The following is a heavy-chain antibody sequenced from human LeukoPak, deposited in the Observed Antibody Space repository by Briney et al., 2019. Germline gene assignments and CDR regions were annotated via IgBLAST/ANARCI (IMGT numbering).Heavy chain of an antibody. V-gene: IGHV3-30*02. Sequence: GGSLRLSCAASGFTFSNNGMHWVRRAPGKGLEGVAFIRYDGSNKYYADSVKGRFTISRDNSKNTLYLQMNSLRAEDTAVYHCATRHSSSSGVDYWGQGTLVTVSS. CDR1: GFTFSNNG. D-gene: IGHD6-6*01. CDR2: IRYDGSNK. CDR3: ATRHSSSSGVDY. J-gene: IGHJ4*02.